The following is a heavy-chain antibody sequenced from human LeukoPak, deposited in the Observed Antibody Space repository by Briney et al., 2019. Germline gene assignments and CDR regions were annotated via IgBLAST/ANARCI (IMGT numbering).Heavy chain of an antibody. CDR1: GFTFSSYA. Sequence: GGSLRLSCAASGFTFSSYAMHWVRRAPGRGLEGVAVISYDGSNKYYADSVKGRFTISRDNSKNTLYLQMNSLRAEDTAVYYCARDLRDGYNFEFGYWGQGTLVTVSS. D-gene: IGHD5-24*01. CDR3: ARDLRDGYNFEFGY. CDR2: ISYDGSNK. V-gene: IGHV3-30-3*01. J-gene: IGHJ4*02.